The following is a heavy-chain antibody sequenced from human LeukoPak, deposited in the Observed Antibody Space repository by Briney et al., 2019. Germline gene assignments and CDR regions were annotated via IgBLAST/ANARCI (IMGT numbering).Heavy chain of an antibody. J-gene: IGHJ3*02. CDR2: IYYSGST. CDR3: ASLYSSSWYDAFDI. V-gene: IGHV4-59*01. CDR1: GGSLSSYY. Sequence: SETLSLTCTVSGGSLSSYYWSWIRQPPGKGLEWIGYIYYSGSTNYNPSLKSRVTISVDTSKNQFSLKLSSVTAADTAVYYCASLYSSSWYDAFDIWGQGTMVTVSS. D-gene: IGHD6-13*01.